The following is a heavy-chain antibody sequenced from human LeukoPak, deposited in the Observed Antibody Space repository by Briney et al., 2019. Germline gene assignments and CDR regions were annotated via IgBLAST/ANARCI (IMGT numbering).Heavy chain of an antibody. D-gene: IGHD6-19*01. CDR1: GFPFSSYA. V-gene: IGHV3-30-3*01. Sequence: GGSLRLSCAASGFPFSSYAMHWVRQAPGKGLEWVAVISYDGSNKYYADSVKGRFTISRDNSKNTLYLQMNSLRAEDTAVYYCARDTLDSSGWYEGDYWGQGTLVTVSS. J-gene: IGHJ4*02. CDR3: ARDTLDSSGWYEGDY. CDR2: ISYDGSNK.